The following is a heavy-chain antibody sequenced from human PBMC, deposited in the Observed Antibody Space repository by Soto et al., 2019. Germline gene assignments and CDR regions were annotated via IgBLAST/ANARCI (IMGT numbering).Heavy chain of an antibody. Sequence: QVQLVQSGAEAKKPGSSVKVSCKTSGGTFSSYAISWVRQAPGQGLEWMGGIVPLFRTKNYAQKFQGRVTITADTSTYTVSMELSGLRSGDTAVYYCARGGYSSTWSNLLDRSGLDVWGQGTTVTVSS. D-gene: IGHD6-13*01. CDR3: ARGGYSSTWSNLLDRSGLDV. CDR2: IVPLFRTK. J-gene: IGHJ6*02. CDR1: GGTFSSYA. V-gene: IGHV1-69*06.